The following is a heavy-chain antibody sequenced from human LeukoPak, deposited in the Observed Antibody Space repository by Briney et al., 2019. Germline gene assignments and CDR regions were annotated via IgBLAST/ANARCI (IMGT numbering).Heavy chain of an antibody. CDR1: GYTSTDYY. V-gene: IGHV1-2*02. Sequence: ASVKVSCKASGYTSTDYYMHWVRQAPGQGLEWMGWIYPNSGGTNYAQNFQGRVTMTRDTSISTAYMGLSRLRSDDTAVYFCARGRSDYYLDSWGQGTLVTVSS. CDR2: IYPNSGGT. J-gene: IGHJ4*02. CDR3: ARGRSDYYLDS. D-gene: IGHD3-10*01.